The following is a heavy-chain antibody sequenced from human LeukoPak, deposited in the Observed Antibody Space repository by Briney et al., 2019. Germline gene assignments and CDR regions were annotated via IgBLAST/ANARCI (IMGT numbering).Heavy chain of an antibody. CDR1: GGSFSGYY. CDR3: ARGEYSGSTYYFDY. J-gene: IGHJ4*02. D-gene: IGHD1-26*01. Sequence: PSETLSLTCAVYGGSFSGYYWSWIRQPPGKGLEWIGENNHSGSTNYNPSLKSRVTISVDTSKNQFSLKLSSVTAADTAVYYCARGEYSGSTYYFDYWGQGTLVTVSS. CDR2: NNHSGST. V-gene: IGHV4-34*01.